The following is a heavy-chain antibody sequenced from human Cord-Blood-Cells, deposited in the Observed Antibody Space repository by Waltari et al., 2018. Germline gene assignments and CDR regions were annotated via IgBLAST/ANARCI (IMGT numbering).Heavy chain of an antibody. CDR1: GYTFTSYG. CDR2: ISAYNGNT. J-gene: IGHJ6*02. D-gene: IGHD5-12*01. V-gene: IGHV1-18*01. Sequence: QVQLVQSGAEVKKPGASVKVSCKASGYTFTSYGIRWVRQAPGQGLEWMGWISAYNGNTNYAQKLQGRVTMTTDTSTSTAYMELRSLRSDDTAVYYCARDGVATIDYYYYGMDVWGQGTTVTVSS. CDR3: ARDGVATIDYYYYGMDV.